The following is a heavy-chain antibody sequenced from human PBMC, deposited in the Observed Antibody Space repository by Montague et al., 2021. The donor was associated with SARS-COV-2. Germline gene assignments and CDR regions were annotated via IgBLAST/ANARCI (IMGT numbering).Heavy chain of an antibody. V-gene: IGHV4-59*10. CDR1: GGPFSDYY. Sequence: SETLSLTCAVYGGPFSDYYWTWIRQSPGKGLEWLGRIYTSGRTDYNPSLIDRVIISLDTSKNQFSLKLSSLTTADTGVYYCARAPDDYGTFGYWGQGIPVIVSS. J-gene: IGHJ4*02. CDR2: IYTSGRT. D-gene: IGHD4-17*01. CDR3: ARAPDDYGTFGY.